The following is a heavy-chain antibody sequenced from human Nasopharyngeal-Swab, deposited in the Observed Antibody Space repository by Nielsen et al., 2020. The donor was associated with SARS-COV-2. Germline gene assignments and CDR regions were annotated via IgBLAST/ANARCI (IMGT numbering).Heavy chain of an antibody. D-gene: IGHD2-2*01. CDR2: IYYSGST. CDR3: ARRPNCSSTSCSYYYYYMDV. J-gene: IGHJ6*03. V-gene: IGHV4-39*01. Sequence: WIRQPPGKGLEWIGSIYYSGSTYYNPSLKSRVTLSVDTSKNQFSLKLSSVTAADTAVYYCARRPNCSSTSCSYYYYYMDVWGKGTTVTVSS.